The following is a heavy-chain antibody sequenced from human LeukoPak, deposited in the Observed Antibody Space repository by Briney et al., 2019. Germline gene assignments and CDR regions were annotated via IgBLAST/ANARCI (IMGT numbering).Heavy chain of an antibody. CDR2: TYYRSKWYN. V-gene: IGHV6-1*01. Sequence: SQTLSLTCAISGDSVSSNSAAWNWIRQSPSRGLEWLGRTYYRSKWYNDYAVSVKSRITINPDTSKNQFSLQLNSVTPEDTAVYYCARDLGGTGPALDLHHYYYGMDVWGQGTTVTVSS. CDR1: GDSVSSNSAA. J-gene: IGHJ6*02. D-gene: IGHD2-2*01. CDR3: ARDLGGTGPALDLHHYYYGMDV.